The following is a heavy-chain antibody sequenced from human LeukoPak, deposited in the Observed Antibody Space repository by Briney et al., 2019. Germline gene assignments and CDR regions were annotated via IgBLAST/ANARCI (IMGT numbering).Heavy chain of an antibody. CDR2: INPNSGGT. CDR1: GYTFSGYY. D-gene: IGHD1-26*01. CDR3: ARDPVVGALGGYFDY. Sequence: GASVKLSCKASGYTFSGYYIHWVRQAPGQGLEWMGWINPNSGGTNYAQKFQGRVTMTRDTSISTAYLELSRLRSDDTAVYFCARDPVVGALGGYFDYWGQGTLVTVSS. J-gene: IGHJ4*02. V-gene: IGHV1-2*02.